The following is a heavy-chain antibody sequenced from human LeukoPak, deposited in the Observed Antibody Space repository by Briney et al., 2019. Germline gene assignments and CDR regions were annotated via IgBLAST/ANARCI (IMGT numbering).Heavy chain of an antibody. D-gene: IGHD3-10*01. J-gene: IGHJ6*03. CDR2: ISAYNGNT. V-gene: IGHV1-18*04. CDR3: ARDATMVRGASRYYYYYMDV. Sequence: ASVKVSCKPSGYTFTGYYMHWVRQAPGQGLEWMGWISAYNGNTNYAQKLQGRVTMTTDTSTSTAYMELRSLRSDDTAVYYCARDATMVRGASRYYYYYMDVWGKGTTVTISS. CDR1: GYTFTGYY.